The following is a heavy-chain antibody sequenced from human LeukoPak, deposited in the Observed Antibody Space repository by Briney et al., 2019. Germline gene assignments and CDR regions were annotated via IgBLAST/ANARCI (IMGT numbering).Heavy chain of an antibody. CDR2: IYNSGST. CDR3: ARAFADILVGRPYDS. D-gene: IGHD2-2*01. V-gene: IGHV4-4*08. CDR1: GGSISSYY. J-gene: IGHJ4*02. Sequence: PSETLSLTCTVSGGSISSYYWSWIRQPPGKGLECIGYIYNSGSTNYNPSLKSRVSISVDTSKNQFSLRLSSVTAADTAVYYCARAFADILVGRPYDSWGQGTLVTVSS.